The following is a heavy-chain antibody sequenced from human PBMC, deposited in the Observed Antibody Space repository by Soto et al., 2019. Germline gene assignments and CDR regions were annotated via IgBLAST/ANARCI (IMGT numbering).Heavy chain of an antibody. CDR1: GFSLSTKGVS. D-gene: IGHD3-10*01. CDR2: IYWDDDK. V-gene: IGHV2-5*02. CDR3: AHRGFVIGDFDY. Sequence: QITLKESGPTLVKPTQTLTLTCTFSGFSLSTKGVSVGWIRQPPGKALEWLALIYWDDDKRYSPSLKSRLPITKDTSKNQVVLTLTTMDPVDTATYYCAHRGFVIGDFDYWGQGTLVTVSS. J-gene: IGHJ4*02.